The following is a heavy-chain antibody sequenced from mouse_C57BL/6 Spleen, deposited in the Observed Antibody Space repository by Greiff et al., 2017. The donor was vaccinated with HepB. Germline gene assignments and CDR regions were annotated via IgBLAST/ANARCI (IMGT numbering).Heavy chain of an antibody. V-gene: IGHV1-50*01. Sequence: VQLQQPGAELVKPGASVKLSCKASGYTFTSYWMQWVKQRPGQGLEWIGEIDPSDSYTNYNQKFKGKATLTVDTSSSTAYMQLSSLTSEDSAVYYCARRVANWEGAMDYWGQGTSVTVSS. CDR2: IDPSDSYT. D-gene: IGHD4-1*01. CDR1: GYTFTSYW. J-gene: IGHJ4*01. CDR3: ARRVANWEGAMDY.